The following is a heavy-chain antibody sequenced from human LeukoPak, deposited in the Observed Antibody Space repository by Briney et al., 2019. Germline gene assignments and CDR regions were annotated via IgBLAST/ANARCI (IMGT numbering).Heavy chain of an antibody. CDR1: RFTLTDYT. Sequence: PGGSLRLSCAASRFTLTDYTVNWVRQAPGRGLEGVSSIKRSSSYINYADSVKGRFTLSRANAKNSVYLQMNHLRAEDTAVYYCARAPPVTRDLVLGRQRIFYQWGQGTLVTVSS. J-gene: IGHJ4*02. D-gene: IGHD7-27*01. V-gene: IGHV3-21*01. CDR2: IKRSSSYI. CDR3: ARAPPVTRDLVLGRQRIFYQ.